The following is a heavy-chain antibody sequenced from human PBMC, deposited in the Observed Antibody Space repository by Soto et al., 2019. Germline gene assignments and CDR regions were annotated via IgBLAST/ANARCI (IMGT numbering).Heavy chain of an antibody. D-gene: IGHD3-22*01. CDR3: AKALDSSGYQIDY. V-gene: IGHV3-30*18. J-gene: IGHJ4*02. CDR2: ISYDGSNK. Sequence: PGGSLRLSCAASGFTFSSYGMHWVRQAPGKGLEWVAVISYDGSNKYYADSVKGRFTISRDNPKNTLYLQMNSLRAEDTAVYYCAKALDSSGYQIDYWGQGTLVTVSS. CDR1: GFTFSSYG.